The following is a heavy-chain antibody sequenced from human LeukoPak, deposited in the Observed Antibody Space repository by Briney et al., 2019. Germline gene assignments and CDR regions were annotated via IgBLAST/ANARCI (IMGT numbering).Heavy chain of an antibody. D-gene: IGHD6-13*01. V-gene: IGHV1-69*11. CDR2: IIPILGSA. J-gene: IGHJ4*02. Sequence: GASVTVSCTASGGTFSSYAISWVRQAPGQGLEWMGWIIPILGSANYAQSFQGRVTMTADESTSTAYMELSSLRSEDTAVYYCATSSRTYSSTDYWGQGTLVTVSS. CDR3: ATSSRTYSSTDY. CDR1: GGTFSSYA.